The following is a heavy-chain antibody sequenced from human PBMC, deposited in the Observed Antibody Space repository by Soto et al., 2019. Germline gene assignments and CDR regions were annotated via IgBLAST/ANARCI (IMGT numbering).Heavy chain of an antibody. D-gene: IGHD5-18*01. CDR1: GGTFSSYA. CDR2: IIPIFGTA. J-gene: IGHJ6*02. CDR3: ARSHVDTAIGNYYYGMDV. Sequence: QVQLVQSGAEVKKPGSSVKVSCKASGGTFSSYAISWVRQAPGQGLEWMGGIIPIFGTANYAQKFQGRVTITADESTSTAYMELSSLRSEDTAWYYCARSHVDTAIGNYYYGMDVWGQGTTVTVSS. V-gene: IGHV1-69*12.